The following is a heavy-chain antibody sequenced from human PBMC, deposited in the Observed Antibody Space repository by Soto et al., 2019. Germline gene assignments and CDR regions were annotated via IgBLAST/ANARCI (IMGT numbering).Heavy chain of an antibody. CDR3: ATYDIGIRYGMDV. V-gene: IGHV1-2*02. D-gene: IGHD3-22*01. CDR1: GYTFTGYY. Sequence: ASVKVSCKASGYTFTGYYMHWVRQAPGQGLEWMGWINPNSGGTNYAQKFQGRVTMTRDTSISAAYMELSRLRSDDTAVYYCATYDIGIRYGMDVWGQGTTVTVSS. CDR2: INPNSGGT. J-gene: IGHJ6*02.